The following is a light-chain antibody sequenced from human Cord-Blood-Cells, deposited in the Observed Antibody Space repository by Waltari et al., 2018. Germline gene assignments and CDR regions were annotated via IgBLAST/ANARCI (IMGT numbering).Light chain of an antibody. CDR3: QQLNSYPRT. Sequence: DIQLIQSQSFLSASVGDRVTITCRASQGISSYLAWYQQKPGKAPKLLIYAASTVQSGVPSRFSGSGSVTEFTLTISSLQPEDFATYYCQQLNSYPRTFGQGTKVEIK. CDR2: AAS. V-gene: IGKV1-9*01. CDR1: QGISSY. J-gene: IGKJ1*01.